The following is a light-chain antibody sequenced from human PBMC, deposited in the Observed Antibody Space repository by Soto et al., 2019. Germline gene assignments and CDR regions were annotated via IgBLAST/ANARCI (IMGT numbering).Light chain of an antibody. V-gene: IGKV3-15*01. Sequence: EIVMTQSPATLSVCPGEGATLSCRASQSVSRNLAWYQQKPGQAPRLLVYHASTRATGIPVRFSGSGSGTEFTLTISTLQSEDTAIDYCHQYGSSPWTFGPGTKVDIK. CDR3: HQYGSSPWT. CDR2: HAS. CDR1: QSVSRN. J-gene: IGKJ1*01.